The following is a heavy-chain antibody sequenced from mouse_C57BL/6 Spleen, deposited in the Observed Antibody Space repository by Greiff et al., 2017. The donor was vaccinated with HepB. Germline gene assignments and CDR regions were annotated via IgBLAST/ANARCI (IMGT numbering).Heavy chain of an antibody. J-gene: IGHJ3*01. CDR2: FYPGSGSI. D-gene: IGHD1-1*01. Sequence: QVQLQQSGAELVKPGASVKLSCKASGYTFTEYTIHWVKQRSGQGLEWIGWFYPGSGSIKYNEKFKDKATLTADKSSSTVYMELSRLTSEDTAVYFCARHEGPDYYGSSYFAYWGQGTLVTVSA. CDR3: ARHEGPDYYGSSYFAY. V-gene: IGHV1-62-2*01. CDR1: GYTFTEYT.